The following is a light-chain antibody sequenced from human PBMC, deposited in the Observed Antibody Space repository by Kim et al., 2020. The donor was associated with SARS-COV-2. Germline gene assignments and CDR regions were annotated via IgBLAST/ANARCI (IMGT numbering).Light chain of an antibody. CDR1: RSNMGAGYD. J-gene: IGLJ3*02. V-gene: IGLV1-40*01. CDR2: ANG. Sequence: GVTISGTGSRSNMGAGYDVHWYQQLPGTAPKLLIFANGSRPSGVPDRFSGSRSGTSASLAITGVQADDEGDYYCQSYDISLNGRVFGGGTQLTVL. CDR3: QSYDISLNGRV.